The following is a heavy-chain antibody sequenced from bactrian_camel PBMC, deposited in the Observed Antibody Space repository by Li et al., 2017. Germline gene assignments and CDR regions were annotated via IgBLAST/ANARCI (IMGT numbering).Heavy chain of an antibody. V-gene: IGHV3S53*01. CDR2: IDSDGRT. CDR3: AASGGQLGRWCYEFPVNWVSWLYD. D-gene: IGHD3*01. J-gene: IGHJ4*01. Sequence: HVQLVESGGGSVQTGGSLRLSCAAPALSASSDNRDCMGWFRQVPGNEREPLASIDSDGRTSVADSVKGRFTISQDGAKNTLYLHMNNLKPEDTAMYHCAASGGQLGRWCYEFPVNWVSWLYDWGQGTQVTV. CDR1: ALSASSDNRDC.